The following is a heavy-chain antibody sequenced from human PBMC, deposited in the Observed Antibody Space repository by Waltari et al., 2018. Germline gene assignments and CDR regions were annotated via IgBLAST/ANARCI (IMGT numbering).Heavy chain of an antibody. CDR3: ARDLGYNSGWTHFDN. Sequence: EVQLVESGGGLVQPGGSLRLSCAASGFTFSGYWMSWVRQAPGKGLEWVANINQDRSEKYYVDSVRGRFTISRDNARNSLYLQMNSLTADDTAVYYCARDLGYNSGWTHFDNWGQGTLVAVSS. CDR1: GFTFSGYW. V-gene: IGHV3-7*03. D-gene: IGHD6-19*01. J-gene: IGHJ4*02. CDR2: INQDRSEK.